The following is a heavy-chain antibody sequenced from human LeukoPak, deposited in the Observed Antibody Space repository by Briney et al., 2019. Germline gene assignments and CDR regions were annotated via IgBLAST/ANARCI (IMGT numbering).Heavy chain of an antibody. Sequence: SETLSLTCTVSGGSISSYYWSWIRQSPGKGLEWIWHLYHNGGTNYNPSLKSRVTMSLDTSKNQFSLRVNSVTAADSAVYYCARNGTRSVSDFYYYMDVWGKGTTVTVSS. D-gene: IGHD3-10*01. CDR1: GGSISSYY. CDR2: LYHNGGT. V-gene: IGHV4-59*08. J-gene: IGHJ6*03. CDR3: ARNGTRSVSDFYYYMDV.